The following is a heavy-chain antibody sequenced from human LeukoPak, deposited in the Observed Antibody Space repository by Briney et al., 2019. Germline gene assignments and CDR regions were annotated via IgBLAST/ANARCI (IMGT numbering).Heavy chain of an antibody. J-gene: IGHJ4*02. D-gene: IGHD1-20*01. CDR1: VYTFTGYY. Sequence: ASVTVSCKASVYTFTGYYMYWVRQAPGQGLEWMGRINPNNGDTNYAQEFQGRVTMTRDTSINIAYMELSRLRSDDTAMYYCVRDLSGITTTSRGDDYWGQGTLVTVSS. CDR3: VRDLSGITTTSRGDDY. V-gene: IGHV1-2*06. CDR2: INPNNGDT.